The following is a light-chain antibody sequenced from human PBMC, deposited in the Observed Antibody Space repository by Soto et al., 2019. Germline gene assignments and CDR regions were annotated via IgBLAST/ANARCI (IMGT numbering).Light chain of an antibody. V-gene: IGKV1-39*01. J-gene: IGKJ5*01. CDR2: GAS. CDR3: QQSHSTPIT. CDR1: QSISRY. Sequence: DIQMTPSPSSLSASVVYRVTIACRASQSISRYLNWYQQKPGKAPKFLIYGASTLQSGVPPRFSGSGSGTDFTLTISSLQPEDFATYYCQQSHSTPITFGQGTRLEI.